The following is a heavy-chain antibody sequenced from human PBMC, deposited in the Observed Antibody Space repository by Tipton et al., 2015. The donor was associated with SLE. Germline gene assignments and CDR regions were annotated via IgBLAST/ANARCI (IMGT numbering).Heavy chain of an antibody. D-gene: IGHD1-1*01. V-gene: IGHV4-38-2*02. CDR3: ARAGRAWNLFDY. CDR1: GYSISSGYY. J-gene: IGHJ4*02. Sequence: LRLSCTVSGYSISSGYYWGWIRQPPGKGLEWIGSIYHSGSTYYNPSLKSRVTISVDTSKNQFSQKLSSVTAADTAVYYCARAGRAWNLFDYWGQGTLVTVSS. CDR2: IYHSGST.